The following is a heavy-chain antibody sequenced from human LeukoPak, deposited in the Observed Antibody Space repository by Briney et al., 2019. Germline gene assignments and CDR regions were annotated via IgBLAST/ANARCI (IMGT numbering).Heavy chain of an antibody. J-gene: IGHJ4*02. Sequence: TSETLSLTCTVSGGSTSSSGYYWDWIRQPPGKGLEWIGSVYYSGNTYYKSSLESRVTISVDTSNNRFSLKLNSVTAADTGTYYCARTSGRGSVDPGTSGYVDSWGQGSLVTVSS. CDR2: VYYSGNT. CDR3: ARTSGRGSVDPGTSGYVDS. CDR1: GGSTSSSGYY. D-gene: IGHD3-22*01. V-gene: IGHV4-39*01.